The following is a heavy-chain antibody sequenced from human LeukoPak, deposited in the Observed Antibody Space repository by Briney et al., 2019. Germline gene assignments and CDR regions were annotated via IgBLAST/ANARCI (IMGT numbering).Heavy chain of an antibody. CDR3: ARGLNEYSSWFDYYYYYMDV. V-gene: IGHV4-39*07. J-gene: IGHJ6*03. CDR2: IFYSGST. CDR1: GGSISTSNYY. D-gene: IGHD6-6*01. Sequence: PSETLSLTCTVSGGSISTSNYYWGWIRQPPGKGLEWIGNIFYSGSTYYSPSLRSRVTISLDTSRNQFSLKLSSVTAADTAVYYCARGLNEYSSWFDYYYYYMDVWGKGTTVTVSS.